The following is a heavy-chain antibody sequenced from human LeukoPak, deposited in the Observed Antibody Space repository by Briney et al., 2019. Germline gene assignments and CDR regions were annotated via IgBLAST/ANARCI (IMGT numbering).Heavy chain of an antibody. J-gene: IGHJ6*02. Sequence: SQTLSLTCAISGDSVSSNSATWNWIRQSPSRGLEWLGRTYYRSKWYNDYAVSVKSRMTINPDTSKDQFSLQLNSATPEDTAVYYCARRVLNYDYGMDVWGQGTTVTVSS. CDR1: GDSVSSNSAT. CDR3: ARRVLNYDYGMDV. D-gene: IGHD5/OR15-5a*01. V-gene: IGHV6-1*01. CDR2: TYYRSKWYN.